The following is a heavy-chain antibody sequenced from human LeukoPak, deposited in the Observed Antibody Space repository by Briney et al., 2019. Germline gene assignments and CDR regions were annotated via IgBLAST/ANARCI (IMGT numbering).Heavy chain of an antibody. CDR3: AREPYSSGFYYYVDY. CDR1: GYTFNYYA. Sequence: ASVKVSCKAAGYTFNYYAITWVRQAPGQGLEWMGWISAYNGDIKYTQKLQGRVTMTTDTSTSTAYMELRSLTSDDTAVYYCAREPYSSGFYYYVDYWGQGTLVTVSS. J-gene: IGHJ4*02. CDR2: ISAYNGDI. D-gene: IGHD3-22*01. V-gene: IGHV1-18*01.